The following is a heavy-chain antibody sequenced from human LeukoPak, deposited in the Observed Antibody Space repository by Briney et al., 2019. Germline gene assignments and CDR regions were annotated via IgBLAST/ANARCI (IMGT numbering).Heavy chain of an antibody. CDR1: GFTFSSYD. Sequence: PGGSLRLSCAASGFTFSSYDVSWVRQAPGKGLEWVSAISGSGDRTHYADSVKGRFTISRDNSKNILYLRMDSLRAEDTAVYYCAKSSSGNYPPTGYWGQGSLVTVSS. J-gene: IGHJ4*02. V-gene: IGHV3-23*01. CDR2: ISGSGDRT. D-gene: IGHD1-26*01. CDR3: AKSSSGNYPPTGY.